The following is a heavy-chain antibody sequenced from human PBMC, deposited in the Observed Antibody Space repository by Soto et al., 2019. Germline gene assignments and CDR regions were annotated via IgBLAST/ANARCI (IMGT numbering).Heavy chain of an antibody. V-gene: IGHV4-59*01. Sequence: QVQLQESGPGLVKPSETLSLTCTVSGGSISSYYWSWIRQSPGKGLEWIGYIYYESANYNPSLNSRVIILVDTSKNQFSLRLSSVTAADTAVYYCAMGYYDTTGYSLDPWGQGTLVTVSS. CDR2: IYYESA. J-gene: IGHJ5*02. D-gene: IGHD3-22*01. CDR3: AMGYYDTTGYSLDP. CDR1: GGSISSYY.